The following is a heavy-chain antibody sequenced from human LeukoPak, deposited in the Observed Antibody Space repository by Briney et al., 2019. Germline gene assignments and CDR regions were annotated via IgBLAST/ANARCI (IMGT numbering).Heavy chain of an antibody. CDR1: GGSISSSSYY. V-gene: IGHV4-39*07. Sequence: RASETLSLTCTVSGGSISSSSYYWGWIRQPPGKGLEWIGSIYYSGSTYYNPSLKSRVTISVDTSKNQFSLKLSSVTAADTAVYYCARDHMSATWIQYYSWGQGTLVTVSS. CDR2: IYYSGST. D-gene: IGHD5-18*01. CDR3: ARDHMSATWIQYYS. J-gene: IGHJ5*02.